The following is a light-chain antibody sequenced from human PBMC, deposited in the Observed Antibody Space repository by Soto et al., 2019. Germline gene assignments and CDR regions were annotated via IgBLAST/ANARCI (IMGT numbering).Light chain of an antibody. J-gene: IGLJ1*01. Sequence: QSALTQPASVSGSPGQSITISCTGTSSDVGGYNYVSWYQHHPGKAPKLMIYDVNNRPSGVSNRFSGSKSGNTASLTISWHQPEDEAGYYCSSYTTSNTRQIVLGTGTKLTVL. V-gene: IGLV2-14*03. CDR1: SSDVGGYNY. CDR3: SSYTTSNTRQIV. CDR2: DVN.